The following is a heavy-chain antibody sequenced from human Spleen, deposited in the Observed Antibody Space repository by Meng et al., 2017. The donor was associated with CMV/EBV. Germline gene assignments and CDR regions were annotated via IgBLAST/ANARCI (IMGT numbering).Heavy chain of an antibody. CDR1: GGSITSYY. V-gene: IGHV4-59*01. Sequence: GSLRLSCTVSGGSITSYYWSWIRQPPGKGLEWIGHIHYSGNTNYNPSLKSRVTISVDTSKNQFSLQLSSVTAADTAVYYCARDSRYSSSWFPVYYFDYWGQGTLVTVSS. D-gene: IGHD6-13*01. J-gene: IGHJ4*02. CDR2: IHYSGNT. CDR3: ARDSRYSSSWFPVYYFDY.